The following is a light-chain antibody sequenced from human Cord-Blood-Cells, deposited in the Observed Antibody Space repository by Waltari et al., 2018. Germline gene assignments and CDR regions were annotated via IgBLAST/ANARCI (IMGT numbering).Light chain of an antibody. CDR1: QSVSRH. V-gene: IGKV3-15*01. Sequence: EIVLTQSPATLSVSPGESATLPCRASQSVSRHLAWYQQQPGQAPRLLIYGASTRSTGIPARFSGSGSATEFTLTISSLQSEDFAVYYCQQYNNWPPYTFGQGTKLEIK. CDR2: GAS. J-gene: IGKJ2*01. CDR3: QQYNNWPPYT.